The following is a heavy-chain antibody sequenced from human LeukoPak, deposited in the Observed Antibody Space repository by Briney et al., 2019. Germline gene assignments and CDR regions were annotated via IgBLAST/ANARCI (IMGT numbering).Heavy chain of an antibody. V-gene: IGHV3-30-3*01. D-gene: IGHD1-26*01. J-gene: IGHJ4*02. CDR1: GFTFSSYA. CDR2: ISYDGSNK. Sequence: GGSLRLSCAASGFTFSSYAMHWVRQAPGKGLGWVAVISYDGSNKYYADSVKGRFTISRDNSKNTLYLQMNSLRAEDTAVYYCARDDAGALDYWGQGTLVTVSS. CDR3: ARDDAGALDY.